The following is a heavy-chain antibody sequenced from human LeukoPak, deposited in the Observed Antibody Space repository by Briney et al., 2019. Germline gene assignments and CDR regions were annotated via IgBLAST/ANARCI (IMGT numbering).Heavy chain of an antibody. CDR1: GYTFTSYC. V-gene: IGHV1-18*01. J-gene: IGHJ6*03. CDR3: ARGEFYYYYMDV. CDR2: ISDYNGNT. D-gene: IGHD3-10*01. Sequence: AAVKVTCKASGYTFTSYCFSWVRQAPGQGLEWMGWISDYNGNTTYAQQLQRRVTMTTDTSTSTTYMELRSLRSAATAVYYCARGEFYYYYMDVWGKGTTVTVSS.